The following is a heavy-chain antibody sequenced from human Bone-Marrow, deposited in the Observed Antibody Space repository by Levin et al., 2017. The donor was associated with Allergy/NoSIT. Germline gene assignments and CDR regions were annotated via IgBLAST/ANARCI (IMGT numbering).Heavy chain of an antibody. CDR1: GGTFSSNS. CDR2: IIPIFGTI. V-gene: IGHV1-69*13. J-gene: IGHJ4*02. CDR3: AREMSPGYSSNWYFDY. D-gene: IGHD6-19*01. Sequence: GASVKVSCNTSGGTFSSNSISWVRQAPGQGLEWMGGIIPIFGTIRNAQKFQGRVTITADESTSTVYMELSRLRSDDTAVYYCAREMSPGYSSNWYFDYWGQGTLVTVSS.